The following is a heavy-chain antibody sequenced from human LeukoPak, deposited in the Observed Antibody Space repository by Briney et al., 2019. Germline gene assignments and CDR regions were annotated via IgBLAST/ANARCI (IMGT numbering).Heavy chain of an antibody. CDR2: ISAYNGNT. CDR3: ARDEGGSHH. Sequence: ASVKVSCKASGYTFTSYGISWVRQAPGQGLEWMGWISAYNGNTSYAQKFQGRVTMTRDTSTSTVYMELSSLRSEDTAVYYCARDEGGSHHWGQGTLVTVSS. D-gene: IGHD1-26*01. J-gene: IGHJ5*02. CDR1: GYTFTSYG. V-gene: IGHV1-18*01.